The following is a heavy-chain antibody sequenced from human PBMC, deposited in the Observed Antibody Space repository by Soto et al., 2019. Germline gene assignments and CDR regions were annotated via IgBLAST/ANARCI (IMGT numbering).Heavy chain of an antibody. J-gene: IGHJ3*02. CDR3: ARERYCCSTSCYRDAFDI. CDR1: GYTFTSYY. Sequence: ASVKVSCKASGYTFTSYYMHWVRQAPGQGLEWMGIINPSGGSTSYAQKFQGRVTMTRDTSTSTVYMELSSLRSEDTAVCYCARERYCCSTSCYRDAFDIWGQGTMVTVSS. D-gene: IGHD2-2*01. V-gene: IGHV1-46*01. CDR2: INPSGGST.